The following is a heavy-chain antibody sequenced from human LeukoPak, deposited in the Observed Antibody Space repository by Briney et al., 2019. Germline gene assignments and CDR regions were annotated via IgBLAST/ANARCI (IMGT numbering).Heavy chain of an antibody. J-gene: IGHJ5*02. Sequence: SETLSLTCTVSGGSISSYYWSWIRQPPGKGLEWIGYIYYSGSTNYNPSLKSRVTISVDTSKNQFSLKLSSVTAADTAVYYCARDSSLIAAAGTYRARRFDPWGQGTLVTVSS. CDR3: ARDSSLIAAAGTYRARRFDP. V-gene: IGHV4-59*01. CDR2: IYYSGST. D-gene: IGHD6-13*01. CDR1: GGSISSYY.